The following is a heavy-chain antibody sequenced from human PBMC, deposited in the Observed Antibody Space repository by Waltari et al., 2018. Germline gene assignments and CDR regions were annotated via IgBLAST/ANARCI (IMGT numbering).Heavy chain of an antibody. V-gene: IGHV4-38-2*01. J-gene: IGHJ4*02. CDR2: IYHSGST. CDR1: GFTFSSYS. D-gene: IGHD1-26*01. Sequence: VQLLESGGGLVQPGGSLRLSCAASGFTFSSYSMNWVRQAPGKGLEWIGSIYHSGSTYYNPSLKSRVTISVDTSKNQFSLKLSSVTAADTAVYYCARHQMGSPDGYWGQGTLVTVSS. CDR3: ARHQMGSPDGY.